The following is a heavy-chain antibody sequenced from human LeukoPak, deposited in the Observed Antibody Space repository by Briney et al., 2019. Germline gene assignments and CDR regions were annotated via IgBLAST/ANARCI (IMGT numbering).Heavy chain of an antibody. CDR2: INSDGSEG. V-gene: IGHV3-7*03. J-gene: IGHJ3*01. CDR1: GFTFSGFW. CDR3: ARSSYSSSSSV. Sequence: GSLRLSCAVSGFTFSGFWMSWSRQAPGKGPEWVASINSDGSEGYYADVVKGRFTISRDNAKNSLYLQINSLRAEDTAVYYCARSSYSSSSSVWGQGTMVTVSS. D-gene: IGHD6-6*01.